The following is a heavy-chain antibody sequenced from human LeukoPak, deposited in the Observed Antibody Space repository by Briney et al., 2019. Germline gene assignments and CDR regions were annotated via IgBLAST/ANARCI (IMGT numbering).Heavy chain of an antibody. CDR3: ARGRRVVVAATHSRWFDP. V-gene: IGHV4-34*01. CDR2: INHSGST. CDR1: GGSFSGYY. J-gene: IGHJ5*02. Sequence: SETLSLTCAVYGGSFSGYYWSWIRQPPGKGLEWIGEINHSGSTNYNPSLKSRVTISVDTSKNQFSLKLSPVTAADTAVYYCARGRRVVVAATHSRWFDPWGQGTLVTVSS. D-gene: IGHD2-15*01.